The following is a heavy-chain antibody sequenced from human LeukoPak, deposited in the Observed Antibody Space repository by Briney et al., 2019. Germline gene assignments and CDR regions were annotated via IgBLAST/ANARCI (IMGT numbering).Heavy chain of an antibody. CDR3: ASSKDYHDSSGYARTLDY. V-gene: IGHV1-69*13. CDR2: IIPIFGTA. CDR1: GGTFRSYA. Sequence: SVKVSCKTSGGTFRSYAISWVRQAPGQGLEWMGGIIPIFGTANYAQKFQGRVTVTADESTSTAYMELSSLRSEDTAIYYCASSKDYHDSSGYARTLDYWGQGTLVTVSS. D-gene: IGHD3-22*01. J-gene: IGHJ4*02.